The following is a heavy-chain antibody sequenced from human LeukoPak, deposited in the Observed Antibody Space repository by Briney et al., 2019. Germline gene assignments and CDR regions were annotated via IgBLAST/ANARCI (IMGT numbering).Heavy chain of an antibody. CDR3: AREGIAVAGPLDY. D-gene: IGHD6-19*01. J-gene: IGHJ4*02. CDR2: INSDGSST. CDR1: GFTFSSYW. Sequence: GGSLRLSCAASGFTFSSYWMHWVRQAPGKGRVWVSRINSDGSSTSYADSVKGRFTISRDNAKNTLYLQMNSLRAEDTAVYYCAREGIAVAGPLDYWGQGTLVTVSS. V-gene: IGHV3-74*01.